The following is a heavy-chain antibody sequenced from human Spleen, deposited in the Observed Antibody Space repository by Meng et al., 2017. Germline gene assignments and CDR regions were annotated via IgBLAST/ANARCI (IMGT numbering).Heavy chain of an antibody. J-gene: IGHJ2*01. CDR3: ARGYYDSSGYYHYWYFDL. Sequence: QVQLQESGPGLVNPSQTLLRTCTGSGGSISSGGYYWSWIRQHPGKGLEWIGYIYYSGSPYYTPSLKNLVTISVDTSKNQFSLKLSSVTAADTAVYYCARGYYDSSGYYHYWYFDLWGRGTLVTVSS. D-gene: IGHD3-22*01. CDR2: IYYSGSP. CDR1: GGSISSGGYY. V-gene: IGHV4-31*01.